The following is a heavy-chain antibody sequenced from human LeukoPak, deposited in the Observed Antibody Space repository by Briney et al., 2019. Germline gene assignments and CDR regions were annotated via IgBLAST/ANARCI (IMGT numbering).Heavy chain of an antibody. D-gene: IGHD3-10*01. J-gene: IGHJ4*02. V-gene: IGHV4-59*01. CDR2: IYYSGST. CDR1: GGSISSYY. CDR3: ASWKRYGSGSYYPTYYFDY. Sequence: TSETLSLTCTVSGGSISSYYWSWIRQPPGKGLEWIGYIYYSGSTNYNPSLKSRVTISVDTSKNQFSLKLSSVTAADTAVYYCASWKRYGSGSYYPTYYFDYWGQGTLVTVSS.